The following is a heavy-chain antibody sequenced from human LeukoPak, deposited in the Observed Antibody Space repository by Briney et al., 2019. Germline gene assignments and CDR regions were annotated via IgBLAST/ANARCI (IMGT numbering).Heavy chain of an antibody. CDR1: GFTFDDYG. CDR2: ISWDSDNI. CDR3: AKDIHYGGSHFGGMDV. D-gene: IGHD2-15*01. J-gene: IGHJ6*02. Sequence: PGGSLRLSCVASGFTFDDYGMHWVRQGSGKGLEWVSSISWDSDNIGYADFVKGRFTISRDNAKNSLYLQMNSLRAEDTALYYCAKDIHYGGSHFGGMDVWGQGTTLTVSS. V-gene: IGHV3-9*01.